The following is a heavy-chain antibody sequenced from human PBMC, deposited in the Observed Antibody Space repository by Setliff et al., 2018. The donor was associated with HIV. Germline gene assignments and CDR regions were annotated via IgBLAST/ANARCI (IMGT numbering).Heavy chain of an antibody. CDR3: AKGPRGLGLRFYFDY. CDR2: INHSGIT. J-gene: IGHJ4*02. V-gene: IGHV4-34*01. CDR1: GGSFSDSY. Sequence: SETLSLTCAVYGGSFSDSYWSWIRQAPGKGLEWIGEINHSGITHYNPSLETRVTMFADTSKNQFSLSLSPVTAADTAIYFCAKGPRGLGLRFYFDYWAQGSQVTVSS. D-gene: IGHD3-3*01.